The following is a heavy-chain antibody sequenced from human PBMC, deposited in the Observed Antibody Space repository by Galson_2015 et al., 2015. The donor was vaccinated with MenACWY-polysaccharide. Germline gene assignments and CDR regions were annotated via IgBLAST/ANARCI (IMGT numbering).Heavy chain of an antibody. CDR2: IRYDGSDK. J-gene: IGHJ4*02. D-gene: IGHD6-6*01. CDR1: GFTFSRYG. Sequence: SLRLSCAASGFTFSRYGMHWVRQAPGKGLEWVSFIRYDGSDKYYTDSVKGRFTISRDNSKNTLYLQMNSLRIEDTAVYYCAKDAVPQLQSISSAFDYWGQGTLATVSS. CDR3: AKDAVPQLQSISSAFDY. V-gene: IGHV3-30*02.